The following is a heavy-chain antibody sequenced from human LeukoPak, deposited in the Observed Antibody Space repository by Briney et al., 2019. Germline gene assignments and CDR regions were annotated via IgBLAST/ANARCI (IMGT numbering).Heavy chain of an antibody. D-gene: IGHD5-18*01. CDR3: AREIGPRQLHLWGSAFDY. CDR1: GYTFTGYY. J-gene: IGHJ4*02. CDR2: INPSDGKT. Sequence: ASVKVSCKASGYTFTGYYMHWVRQAPGQGLEWMGIINPSDGKTSYAQKFQGRVTMTRDTSTSTVYMELSSLRSEDTAVYYCAREIGPRQLHLWGSAFDYWGQGTLVTVSS. V-gene: IGHV1-46*01.